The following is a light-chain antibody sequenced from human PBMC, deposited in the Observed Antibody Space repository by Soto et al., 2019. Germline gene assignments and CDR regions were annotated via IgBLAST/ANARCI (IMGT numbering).Light chain of an antibody. J-gene: IGLJ3*02. Sequence: SVLTQPPSVSGAPGQRVTISCTGSSSNIGAGYDVPWYQQLPGTAPKLLIYGNSNRPSGVPDRFSGSKSGTSAPLAITGLQAEDEADYYCQSYDSSLSGWVFGGGTQLTVL. V-gene: IGLV1-40*01. CDR1: SSNIGAGYD. CDR2: GNS. CDR3: QSYDSSLSGWV.